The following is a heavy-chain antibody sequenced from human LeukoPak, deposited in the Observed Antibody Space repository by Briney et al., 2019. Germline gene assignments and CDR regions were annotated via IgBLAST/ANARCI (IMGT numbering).Heavy chain of an antibody. CDR2: IYINGDT. J-gene: IGHJ5*02. V-gene: IGHV4-4*09. CDR1: GDSITSFY. CDR3: AKTARTFPS. Sequence: SETLSLTCSVSGDSITSFYWSWIRQAPGKGLECIGFIYINGDTSYNPSLEGRATLSLDTSRNQFSLRLTSVTAADTAVYYCAKTARTFPSWGPGILVTVSS. D-gene: IGHD1-7*01.